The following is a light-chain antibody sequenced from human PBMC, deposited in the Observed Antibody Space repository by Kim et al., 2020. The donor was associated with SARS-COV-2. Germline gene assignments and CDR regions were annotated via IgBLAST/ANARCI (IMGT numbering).Light chain of an antibody. CDR1: SSNISPYNY. J-gene: IGLJ3*02. V-gene: IGLV2-14*01. CDR2: DVN. CDR3: SSFTTSRTWV. Sequence: QSALTQPASVSGSPGQSITISCSGTSSNISPYNYVSWYQQHPGKAPKLMIYDVNMRPSGVSNRFSGSKSGNTASLTISGLQAEDEADYYCSSFTTSRTWVFGGGTRLTVL.